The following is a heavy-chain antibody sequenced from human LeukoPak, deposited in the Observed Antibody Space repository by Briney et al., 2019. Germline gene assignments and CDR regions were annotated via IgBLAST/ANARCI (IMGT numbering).Heavy chain of an antibody. D-gene: IGHD1-26*01. V-gene: IGHV4-38-2*02. CDR2: LHHTRST. CDR1: GYSIRSGYY. Sequence: SETLPLTCAVSGYSIRSGYYWAWIRQPPGKGLEWIGSLHHTRSTYYNPSLKSRVSMSVDRSNNNFSLKLSTVTASDTAVYYCARDRESSPWELLLDYWGQGILVTVSS. J-gene: IGHJ4*02. CDR3: ARDRESSPWELLLDY.